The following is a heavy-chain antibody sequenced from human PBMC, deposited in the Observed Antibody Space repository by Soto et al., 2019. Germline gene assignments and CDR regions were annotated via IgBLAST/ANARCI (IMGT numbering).Heavy chain of an antibody. CDR1: GYSFTSYW. J-gene: IGHJ6*02. Sequence: PGESLKISCKGSGYSFTSYWISWVRQMPGKGLEWMGRIDPSDSYTNYSPSFQGHVTISADKSISTAYLQWSSLKASDTAMYYCARAPYYDFWSGSSWAHYYYGMDVWGQGTTVTVSS. D-gene: IGHD3-3*01. V-gene: IGHV5-10-1*01. CDR3: ARAPYYDFWSGSSWAHYYYGMDV. CDR2: IDPSDSYT.